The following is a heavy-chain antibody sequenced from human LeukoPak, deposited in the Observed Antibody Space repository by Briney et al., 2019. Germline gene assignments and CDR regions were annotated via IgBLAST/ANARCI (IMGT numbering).Heavy chain of an antibody. D-gene: IGHD2-2*01. CDR3: ARDVRDIVVVPAAHHNWFDP. Sequence: SEKVSCKASGGTFSSYAISWVRQAPGQGLEWMGGIIPIFGTANYAQKFQGRVTITADKSTSTAYMELSSLRSEDTAVYYCARDVRDIVVVPAAHHNWFDPWGQGTLVTVSS. CDR2: IIPIFGTA. J-gene: IGHJ5*02. CDR1: GGTFSSYA. V-gene: IGHV1-69*06.